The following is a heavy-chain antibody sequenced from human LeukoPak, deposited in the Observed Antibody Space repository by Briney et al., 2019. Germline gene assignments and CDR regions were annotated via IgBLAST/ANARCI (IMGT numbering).Heavy chain of an antibody. D-gene: IGHD6-13*01. Sequence: GGSLRLSCAASGFTFSSYGMHWVRQAPGKGLEWVAFIRYDGSNKYYADSVKGRFTISRDNSKNTLYLQMNSLRSDDTAVYYCARDRIGAAAGLDWGQGTLVTVSS. V-gene: IGHV3-30*02. CDR2: IRYDGSNK. CDR3: ARDRIGAAAGLD. CDR1: GFTFSSYG. J-gene: IGHJ4*02.